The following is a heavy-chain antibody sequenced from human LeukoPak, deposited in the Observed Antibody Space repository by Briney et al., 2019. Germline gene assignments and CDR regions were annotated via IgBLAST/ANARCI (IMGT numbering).Heavy chain of an antibody. Sequence: HPGRSLRLSCAASGFTFSSYDMHWVRQAPGKGLEWVTVISYDGSNKYYGDSVKGRFTISRDNSKNTLYLKMSSLRAENTAVYSCAKEGSNGDFDNCGQGTLVTVSS. CDR3: AKEGSNGDFDN. CDR1: GFTFSSYD. J-gene: IGHJ4*02. V-gene: IGHV3-30*18. D-gene: IGHD1-26*01. CDR2: ISYDGSNK.